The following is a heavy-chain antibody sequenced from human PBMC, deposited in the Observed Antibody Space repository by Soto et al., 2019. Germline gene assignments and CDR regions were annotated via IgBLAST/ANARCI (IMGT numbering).Heavy chain of an antibody. CDR3: ARGEYCIRTSCYYYGMDV. J-gene: IGHJ6*02. CDR2: IKPSGGGT. D-gene: IGHD2-2*01. Sequence: ASVKVSCTASGYTFTSYYLHWVRQAPGQGLEWMGIIKPSGGGTTYAPRFQDRVTMTRDTSTSTVYMELSSLRSEDTAIYYCARGEYCIRTSCYYYGMDVWGQGTTVTVSS. CDR1: GYTFTSYY. V-gene: IGHV1-46*01.